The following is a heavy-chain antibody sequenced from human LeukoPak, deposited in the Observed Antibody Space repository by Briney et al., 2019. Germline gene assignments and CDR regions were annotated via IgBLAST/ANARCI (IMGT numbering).Heavy chain of an antibody. CDR1: GFTVSSNY. CDR2: IYSGGST. Sequence: GGSLRLSWAASGFTVSSNYMSWVRQAPGKGLEWVSVIYSGGSTYYADSVKGRFTISRDNSKNTLYLQMNSLRAEDTAVYYCARVLVSSGYWLDFDYWGQGTLVTVSS. J-gene: IGHJ4*02. V-gene: IGHV3-66*01. CDR3: ARVLVSSGYWLDFDY. D-gene: IGHD3-22*01.